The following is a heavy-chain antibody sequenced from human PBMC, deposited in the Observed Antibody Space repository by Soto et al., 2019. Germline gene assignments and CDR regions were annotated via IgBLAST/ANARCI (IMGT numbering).Heavy chain of an antibody. D-gene: IGHD3-10*01. CDR2: MSYDGTTN. CDR1: GFIFSNYV. J-gene: IGHJ4*02. CDR3: AREVLWSRYFDY. V-gene: IGHV3-30-3*01. Sequence: QVQLVESGGGVVQPGRSLRLSCAASGFIFSNYVMYWVRQAPGKGLEWVAFMSYDGTTNSYADSVKGRFTISRDNSQNNLYMQMNSLRPEDTGVYYCAREVLWSRYFDYWGQGTLVTVSS.